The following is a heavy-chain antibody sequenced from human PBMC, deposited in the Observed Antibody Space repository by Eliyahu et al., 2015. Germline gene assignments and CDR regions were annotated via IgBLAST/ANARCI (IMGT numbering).Heavy chain of an antibody. CDR2: ISGSGGST. CDR3: AKERYDILTGSSAFDI. CDR1: GFXFSSXA. J-gene: IGHJ3*02. Sequence: EVQLLESGGGXVQPGGSLRLSCAASGFXFSSXAMSWVRQAPGKGLEGVSAISGSGGSTYYADSVKGRFTISRDNSKNTLYLQMNSLRAEDTAVYYCAKERYDILTGSSAFDIWGQGTMVTVSS. D-gene: IGHD3-9*01. V-gene: IGHV3-23*01.